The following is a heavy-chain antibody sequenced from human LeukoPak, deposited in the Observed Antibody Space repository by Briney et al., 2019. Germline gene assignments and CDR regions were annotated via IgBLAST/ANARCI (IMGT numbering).Heavy chain of an antibody. CDR2: IYYSGNT. D-gene: IGHD1-26*01. J-gene: IGHJ4*02. CDR1: GGSNSSSSYS. V-gene: IGHV4-61*01. Sequence: SETLSLTCSVSGGSNSSSSYSWGWIRQPPGKGLEWIAYIYYSGNTNYNPSLKSRVTISVDTSKNQFSLKLSSATAADTAVYYCARDVGATPGYFDYWGQGTLVTVSS. CDR3: ARDVGATPGYFDY.